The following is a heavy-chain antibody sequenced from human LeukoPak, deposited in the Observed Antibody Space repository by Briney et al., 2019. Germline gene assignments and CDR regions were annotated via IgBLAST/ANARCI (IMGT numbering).Heavy chain of an antibody. Sequence: PGGSLRLSCAASGFTFNNYGIYWVRQAPGKGLEWVAVISFDRSKKYYADSVKGRFTISRDNSKNTLYLDMNSLRAEDTAVYYCAKGIEAYCGGDCYSSAFDIWGQGTMVTVSS. D-gene: IGHD2-21*02. CDR2: ISFDRSKK. CDR1: GFTFNNYG. V-gene: IGHV3-30*18. J-gene: IGHJ3*02. CDR3: AKGIEAYCGGDCYSSAFDI.